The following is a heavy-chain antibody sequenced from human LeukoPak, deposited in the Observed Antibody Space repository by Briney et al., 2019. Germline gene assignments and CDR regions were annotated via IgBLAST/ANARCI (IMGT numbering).Heavy chain of an antibody. CDR2: IIPIFGTA. J-gene: IGHJ6*04. V-gene: IGHV1-69*06. CDR1: GGTFSSYA. CDR3: ARVEITMVRDGSYYYYGMDV. Sequence: ASVKVSCKASGGTFSSYAINWVRQAPGQGLEWMGGIIPIFGTANYAQKFQGRVTITADKSTSTAYMELSSLRSEDTAVYYCARVEITMVRDGSYYYYGMDVWGKGTTVTVSS. D-gene: IGHD3-10*01.